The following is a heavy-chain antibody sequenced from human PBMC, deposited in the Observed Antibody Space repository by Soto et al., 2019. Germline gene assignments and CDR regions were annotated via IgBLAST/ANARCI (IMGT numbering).Heavy chain of an antibody. CDR2: IWYDGSNK. Sequence: GGSLRLSCVASGFTFSSYGMHWVRQAPGKGLEWVAVIWYDGSNKYYADSVKGRFTISRDNSKNTLYLQMNSLRAEDTAVYYCARDPGPESGWYYWFDPWGQGTLVTVSS. D-gene: IGHD6-19*01. V-gene: IGHV3-33*01. CDR1: GFTFSSYG. J-gene: IGHJ5*02. CDR3: ARDPGPESGWYYWFDP.